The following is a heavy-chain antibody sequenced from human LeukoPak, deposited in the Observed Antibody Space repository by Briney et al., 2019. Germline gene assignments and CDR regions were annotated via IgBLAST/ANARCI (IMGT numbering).Heavy chain of an antibody. D-gene: IGHD5-12*01. CDR3: AGDIGYGDYGRDY. V-gene: IGHV1-2*06. Sequence: ASVKVSCRASGYTFTDYYIHWVRQAPGQGLEWMGRINPNSGGTDHAHKFRGRVTMARDTSISTAFMDLSGLISDDTAVYYCAGDIGYGDYGRDYWGQGTLVTVSS. CDR2: INPNSGGT. CDR1: GYTFTDYY. J-gene: IGHJ4*02.